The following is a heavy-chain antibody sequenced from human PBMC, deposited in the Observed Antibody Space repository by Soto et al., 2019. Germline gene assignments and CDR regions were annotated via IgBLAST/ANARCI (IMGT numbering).Heavy chain of an antibody. D-gene: IGHD4-4*01. CDR1: GYTFTGYY. V-gene: IGHV1-2*04. CDR3: ARDHATLTASYYYYGMDV. J-gene: IGHJ6*02. Sequence: QVQLVQSGAEVKKPGASVKVSCKASGYTFTGYYMHWVRQAPGQGLEWMGWINPNSGGTNDAQKFQGWVTMTRDTSISTAYMELSRLRSDDTAVYYGARDHATLTASYYYYGMDVWGQGTTVTVSS. CDR2: INPNSGGT.